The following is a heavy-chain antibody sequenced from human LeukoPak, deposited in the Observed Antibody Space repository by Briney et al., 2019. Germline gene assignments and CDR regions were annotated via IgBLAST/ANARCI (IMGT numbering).Heavy chain of an antibody. Sequence: ASVEVSCKASGYTFTGYYMHWVRQAPGQGLEWMGRINPNSGGTNYAQKFQGRVTMTRDTSISTAYMELSRLRSDDTAVYYCARDKVALITYYYYGMDVWGQGTTVTVSS. CDR3: ARDKVALITYYYYGMDV. CDR2: INPNSGGT. J-gene: IGHJ6*02. D-gene: IGHD2-15*01. CDR1: GYTFTGYY. V-gene: IGHV1-2*02.